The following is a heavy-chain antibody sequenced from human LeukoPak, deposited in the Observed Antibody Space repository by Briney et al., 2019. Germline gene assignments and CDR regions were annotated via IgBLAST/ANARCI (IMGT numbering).Heavy chain of an antibody. D-gene: IGHD7-27*01. V-gene: IGHV3-33*01. CDR1: EFPFSSYG. J-gene: IGHJ6*03. CDR3: ARDRGDFYYMDV. CDR2: IWYDGSKE. Sequence: GGSLRLSCAASEFPFSSYGMHWVRQAPGQGLERVAFIWYDGSKEYYEDSVKGRFTISRDNSKNTLYLQMNSLRAEDTAVYYCARDRGDFYYMDVWGTGTTVTVSS.